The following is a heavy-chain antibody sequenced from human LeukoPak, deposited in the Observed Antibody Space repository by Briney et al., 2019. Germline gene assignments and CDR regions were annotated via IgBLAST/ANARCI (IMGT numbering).Heavy chain of an antibody. J-gene: IGHJ5*02. CDR2: TWSDGSEK. Sequence: GRSLRLSCAASGFTFTSYVIQWVRPAPDKGLEWVAFTWSDGSEKFYTDSVKGRFTISRDNSKNKVDLQMNSLRAEDTAVYFCARAQSATLSYYFDLWGQGTLVTVSS. D-gene: IGHD3-22*01. CDR1: GFTFTSYV. CDR3: ARAQSATLSYYFDL. V-gene: IGHV3-33*01.